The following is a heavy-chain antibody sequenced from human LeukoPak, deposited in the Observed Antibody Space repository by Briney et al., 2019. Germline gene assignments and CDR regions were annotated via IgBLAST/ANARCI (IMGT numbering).Heavy chain of an antibody. CDR3: AKMYSSGYWDY. V-gene: IGHV3-11*01. D-gene: IGHD6-19*01. Sequence: GGSLRLSCAASGFTFSDYYMSWIRQAPGKGLEWVSYISSSGSTIYYADSVKGRFTISRDNAKNSLYLQMNSLRAEDTAGYYCAKMYSSGYWDYWGEGTLVTVSS. CDR1: GFTFSDYY. CDR2: ISSSGSTI. J-gene: IGHJ4*02.